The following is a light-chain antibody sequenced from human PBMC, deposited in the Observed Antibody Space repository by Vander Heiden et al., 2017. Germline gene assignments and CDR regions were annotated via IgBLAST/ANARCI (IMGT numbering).Light chain of an antibody. Sequence: QSVLTQPPPVSAAPGQRVTIPCSGSSSNIGNNYVSWYQQHPGTAPKLLNFDNKKRPSGIPDRFSGSKSGTSATLGITGLQTGDEAGYYCGTWDNSLRAEVFGGGTELTVL. CDR2: DNK. J-gene: IGLJ2*01. CDR3: GTWDNSLRAEV. CDR1: SSNIGNNY. V-gene: IGLV1-51*01.